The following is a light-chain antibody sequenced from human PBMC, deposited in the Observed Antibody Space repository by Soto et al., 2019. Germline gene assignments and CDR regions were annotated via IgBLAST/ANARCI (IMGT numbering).Light chain of an antibody. CDR3: QQYNSWPPLT. CDR1: RSVSIN. V-gene: IGKV3-15*01. J-gene: IGKJ4*01. CDR2: DAS. Sequence: IVMTHSPATLSVSPGERATLSCRASRSVSINLAWYQQKPGQAPRLLIYDASTRATGIPARFSGSGSGTEFSLTISSLHSADSAVYYCQQYNSWPPLTLGGGTQVDIQ.